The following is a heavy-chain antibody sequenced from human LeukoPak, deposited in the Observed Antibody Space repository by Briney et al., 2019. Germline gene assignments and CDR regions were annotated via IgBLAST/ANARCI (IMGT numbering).Heavy chain of an antibody. V-gene: IGHV1-8*03. Sequence: ASVKVSCKASGYTFTSYDINWVRQATGQGLEWMGWMNPNSGNTGYAQKFQGRVTITRNTSISTAYMELSSLRPEDTAVYYCARERYSGSYEPDYWGQGTLVTVSS. CDR3: ARERYSGSYEPDY. J-gene: IGHJ4*02. D-gene: IGHD1-26*01. CDR1: GYTFTSYD. CDR2: MNPNSGNT.